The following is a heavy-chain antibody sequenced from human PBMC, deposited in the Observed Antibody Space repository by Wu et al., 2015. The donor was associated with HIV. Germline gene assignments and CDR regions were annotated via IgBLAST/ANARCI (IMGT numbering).Heavy chain of an antibody. CDR1: GYTFTSYG. CDR2: ISAYNGNT. Sequence: QVQLVQSGAEVKKPGSSVKVSCKASGYTFTSYGISWVRQAPGQGLEWMGWISAYNGNTNYAQKLQGRVTMTTDTSTSTAYMELRSLRSDDTAVYYCARASEYQLSTGGGFDYWGQGTLVTVSS. J-gene: IGHJ4*02. D-gene: IGHD2-2*01. V-gene: IGHV1-18*01. CDR3: ARASEYQLSTGGGFDY.